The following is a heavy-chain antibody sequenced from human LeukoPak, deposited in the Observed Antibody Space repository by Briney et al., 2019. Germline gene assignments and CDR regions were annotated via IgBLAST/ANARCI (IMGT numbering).Heavy chain of an antibody. CDR1: GFTFSSYA. V-gene: IGHV3-30*04. J-gene: IGHJ4*02. D-gene: IGHD1-26*01. CDR3: ASDWEKYIVGAEFDY. CDR2: ISYDGSNK. Sequence: GGSLRLSCAASGFTFSSYAMHWVRQAPGKGLDGVAVISYDGSNKYYADSVNGRFTISRDNSKNTLYLQMNSLRAEDTAVYYCASDWEKYIVGAEFDYWGQGTLVTVSS.